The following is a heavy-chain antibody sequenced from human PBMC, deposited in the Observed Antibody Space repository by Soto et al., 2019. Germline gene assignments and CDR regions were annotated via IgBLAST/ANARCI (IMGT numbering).Heavy chain of an antibody. CDR2: SYPGDSDT. J-gene: IGHJ3*02. Sequence: PGESLKISCWGSGYRFTSYWIGWGRQMPGKDLDWMGISYPGDSDTRYSPSVQGQVTISADKSISTAYLQWSSLKASDTAMYYCARDGQWLVRDAFDIWGQGTMVTVSS. V-gene: IGHV5-51*01. CDR3: ARDGQWLVRDAFDI. CDR1: GYRFTSYW. D-gene: IGHD6-19*01.